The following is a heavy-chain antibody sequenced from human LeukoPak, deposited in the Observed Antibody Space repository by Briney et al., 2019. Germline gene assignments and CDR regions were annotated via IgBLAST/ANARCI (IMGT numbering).Heavy chain of an antibody. J-gene: IGHJ6*04. V-gene: IGHV3-33*01. CDR3: ARDGNKRYYYYYGMDV. D-gene: IGHD1-26*01. CDR1: GFTFSSYG. CDR2: IWYDGSNK. Sequence: PGRSLRLSCAASGFTFSSYGMHWVRQAPGKGLEWVAVIWYDGSNKYYADSVKGRFTISRDNSKNTPYLQMNSLRAEDTAVYYCARDGNKRYYYYYGMDVWGKGTTVTVSS.